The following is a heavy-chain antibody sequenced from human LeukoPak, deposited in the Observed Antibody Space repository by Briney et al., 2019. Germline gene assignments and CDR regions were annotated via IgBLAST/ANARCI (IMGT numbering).Heavy chain of an antibody. D-gene: IGHD2-2*01. J-gene: IGHJ6*02. CDR2: ISGGGTT. CDR3: ARRGSNREDCSSTDCYGYGMDV. V-gene: IGHV3-53*01. CDR1: GFIVSSNY. Sequence: TGGSLRLSCAVSGFIVSSNYMSWVRQAPGKGLESVSVISGGGTTYYADSVKGRFTMSRDNSKNTLYLHMNSLRADDMAVYFCARRGSNREDCSSTDCYGYGMDVWGQGTTVTVSS.